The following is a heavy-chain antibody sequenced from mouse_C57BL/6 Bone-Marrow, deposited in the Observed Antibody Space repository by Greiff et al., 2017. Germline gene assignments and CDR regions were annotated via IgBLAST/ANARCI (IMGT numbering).Heavy chain of an antibody. D-gene: IGHD2-2*01. V-gene: IGHV5-4*01. J-gene: IGHJ3*01. CDR3: ARDYGYGGAY. Sequence: EVKLMESGGGLVKPGGSLKLSCAASGFTFSSYAMSWVRQTPEKRLEWVATISDGGSYTYYPDNVKGRFTISRANAKNNLYLQMSHLKSEDAAMYYCARDYGYGGAYWGQGTLVTVSA. CDR1: GFTFSSYA. CDR2: ISDGGSYT.